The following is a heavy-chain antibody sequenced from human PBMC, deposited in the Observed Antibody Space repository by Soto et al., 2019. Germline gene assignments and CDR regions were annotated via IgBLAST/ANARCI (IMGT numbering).Heavy chain of an antibody. CDR2: ISYDGSNK. CDR1: GFTFSSYA. J-gene: IGHJ4*02. Sequence: GGSLRLSCAASGFTFSSYAMHWVRQAPGKGLEWVAVISYDGSNKYYADSVKGRFTISRDNSKNTLYLQMNSLRAEDTAVYYCASSHPQNTESLSGSHVAPDYSGQGTLVTVSA. D-gene: IGHD1-26*01. CDR3: ASSHPQNTESLSGSHVAPDY. V-gene: IGHV3-30-3*01.